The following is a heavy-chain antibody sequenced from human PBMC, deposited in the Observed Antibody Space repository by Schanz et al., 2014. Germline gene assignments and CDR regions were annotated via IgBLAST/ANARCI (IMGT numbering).Heavy chain of an antibody. J-gene: IGHJ4*02. V-gene: IGHV1-18*01. CDR2: ISGDNGKT. Sequence: QVQLVQSGAEVKKPGSSVKVSCKASGGTFSSYAFSWVRQAPGQGLEWMGWISGDNGKTKYEEKLQGRVTMTTDTSTRTVYMELRSLRSDDTAKYYCVRGGGSYAFDYWGQGTLVTVSS. CDR3: VRGGGSYAFDY. D-gene: IGHD1-26*01. CDR1: GGTFSSYA.